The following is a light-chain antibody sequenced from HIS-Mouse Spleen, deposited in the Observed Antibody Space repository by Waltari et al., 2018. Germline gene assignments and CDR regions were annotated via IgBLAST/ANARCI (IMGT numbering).Light chain of an antibody. J-gene: IGLJ2*01. CDR1: SRDGWGYNL. V-gene: IGLV2-23*03. CDR2: EGS. Sequence: QSALTQPASVSGSPGQSITISCTGTSRDGWGYNLVSWYQQHPGKAPKLMIYEGSKRPSGVSNRFSGSKSGNTASLTISGLQAEDEADYYCCSYAGSSTFEVFGGGTKLTVL. CDR3: CSYAGSSTFEV.